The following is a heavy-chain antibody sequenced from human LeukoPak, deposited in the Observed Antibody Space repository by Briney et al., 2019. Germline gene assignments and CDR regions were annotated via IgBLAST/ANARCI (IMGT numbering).Heavy chain of an antibody. J-gene: IGHJ3*02. CDR1: GYSFTNYG. CDR2: ISDYERNT. Sequence: ASVKVSCKASGYSFTNYGISWVRQAPGQGLEWMGWISDYERNTNYAQTFQGRVTMTTDTSTSTAYMELRSLRSDDTAVYYCARANRVVALTDALDIWGQGTMVTVSS. D-gene: IGHD2-15*01. CDR3: ARANRVVALTDALDI. V-gene: IGHV1-18*01.